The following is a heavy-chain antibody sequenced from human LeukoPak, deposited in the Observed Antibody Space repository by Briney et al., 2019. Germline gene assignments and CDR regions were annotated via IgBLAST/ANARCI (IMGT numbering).Heavy chain of an antibody. CDR1: GFTFSDYY. Sequence: SGGSLRLSCAASGFTFSDYYMSWIRQAPGKGLEWVSYISSSGSTIYYADSVKGRFTISRDNAKNSLYLQMNSLRAEDTAVYYCARSESSYGHAFDIWGQGTMVTVSS. J-gene: IGHJ3*02. CDR3: ARSESSYGHAFDI. CDR2: ISSSGSTI. D-gene: IGHD4-17*01. V-gene: IGHV3-11*01.